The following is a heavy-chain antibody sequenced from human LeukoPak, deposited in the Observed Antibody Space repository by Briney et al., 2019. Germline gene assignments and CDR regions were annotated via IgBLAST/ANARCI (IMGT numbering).Heavy chain of an antibody. J-gene: IGHJ4*02. CDR3: ARDMRYAFDY. CDR2: ITNSGDSI. V-gene: IGHV3-48*02. CDR1: GFAFSSYS. D-gene: IGHD3-16*01. Sequence: QPWGFLRLSCAASGFAFSSYSMNWVRQAPGKGLEWLSYITNSGDSIDYADSVKGRFTSSRDNAEDSLYLQINSLRDDDTAVYYCARDMRYAFDYWGQGTLVSVSS.